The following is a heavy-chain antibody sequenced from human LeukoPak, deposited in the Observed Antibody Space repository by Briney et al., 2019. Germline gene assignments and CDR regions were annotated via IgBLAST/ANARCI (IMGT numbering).Heavy chain of an antibody. CDR3: ARDRERYCSGGSCFWFDP. D-gene: IGHD2-15*01. V-gene: IGHV1-69*04. J-gene: IGHJ5*02. Sequence: SVKVSCKASGGTFSSYAISWVRQAPGQGLEWMGRIIPILGIANYAQKFQGRVTITADKFTSTAYMELSSLRSEDTAVYYCARDRERYCSGGSCFWFDPWGQGTLVTVSS. CDR1: GGTFSSYA. CDR2: IIPILGIA.